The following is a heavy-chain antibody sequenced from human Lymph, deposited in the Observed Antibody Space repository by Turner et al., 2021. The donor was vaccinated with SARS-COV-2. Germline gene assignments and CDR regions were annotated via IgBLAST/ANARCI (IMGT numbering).Heavy chain of an antibody. CDR3: ARDLVEVGGMDV. Sequence: QLVESGGGLLQPGGSVRLSCAASGITVISNYMNWVRLAPVKGLGWVAVSYSDGTTYYADSMKGRFTITRDNSKNTLYLQMNSLRAEDTAVYYCARDLVEVGGMDVWGQGTTVTVSS. CDR1: GITVISNY. CDR2: SYSDGTT. J-gene: IGHJ6*02. D-gene: IGHD3-3*01. V-gene: IGHV3-53*01.